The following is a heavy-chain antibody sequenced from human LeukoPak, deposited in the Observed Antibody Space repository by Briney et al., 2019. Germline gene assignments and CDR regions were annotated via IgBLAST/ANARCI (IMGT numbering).Heavy chain of an antibody. D-gene: IGHD3-10*01. Sequence: ASVKVSCKASGCTFTSYGISWVRQAPGQGLEWMGWISAYNGNTNYAQKLQGRVTMTTDTSTSTAYMELRSLRSDDTAVYYCARDFSHYYGSGSYFAFDIWGQGTMVTVSS. CDR2: ISAYNGNT. CDR3: ARDFSHYYGSGSYFAFDI. V-gene: IGHV1-18*01. CDR1: GCTFTSYG. J-gene: IGHJ3*02.